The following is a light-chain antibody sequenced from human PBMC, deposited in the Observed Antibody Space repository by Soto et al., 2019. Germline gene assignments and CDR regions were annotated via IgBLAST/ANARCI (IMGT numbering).Light chain of an antibody. CDR3: EAWDDSLNGHV. V-gene: IGLV1-44*01. Sequence: QSVLTQPHSASGTPGQRVTISCSGSSSNIGTSSVHWFQQLPGTAPKLLISTTNQRPSGVPERFSGSKSGTSASLAISGLQSEDEAEYYCEAWDDSLNGHVFGTGTKLTVL. J-gene: IGLJ1*01. CDR2: TTN. CDR1: SSNIGTSS.